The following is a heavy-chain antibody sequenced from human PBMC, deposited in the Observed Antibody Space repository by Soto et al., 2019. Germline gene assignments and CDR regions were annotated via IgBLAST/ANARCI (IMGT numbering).Heavy chain of an antibody. J-gene: IGHJ5*02. CDR1: GGTFSSET. V-gene: IGHV1-69*13. D-gene: IGHD2-2*02. CDR2: IIPISDTA. Sequence: SVKVSCKASGGTFSSETITWVRQAPGQGLEWMGGIIPISDTANYAQNFRGRVTITADESTSTVYLELSSLRSEDTAVYYCATLVPAPIRLFPRLGWFDPWGQGTLVTVSS. CDR3: ATLVPAPIRLFPRLGWFDP.